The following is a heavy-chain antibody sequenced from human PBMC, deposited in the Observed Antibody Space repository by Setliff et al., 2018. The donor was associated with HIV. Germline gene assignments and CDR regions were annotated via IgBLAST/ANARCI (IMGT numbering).Heavy chain of an antibody. D-gene: IGHD1-26*01. J-gene: IGHJ3*02. V-gene: IGHV4-61*02. CDR2: IYTSGST. CDR3: ARGQPQGGGTYWSAFDI. CDR1: GGSISSGSYY. Sequence: SETLSLTCTVSGGSISSGSYYWSWIRQPAGKGLEWIGRIYTSGSTNYNPSLKSRVTISVDRSKNQFSLKLRSVTAADTAVYYCARGQPQGGGTYWSAFDIWGQGTMVTVSS.